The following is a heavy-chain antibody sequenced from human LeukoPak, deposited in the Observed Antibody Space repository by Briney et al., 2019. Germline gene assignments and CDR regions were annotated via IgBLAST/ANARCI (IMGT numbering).Heavy chain of an antibody. D-gene: IGHD2-15*01. J-gene: IGHJ4*02. CDR1: GFTFGSYS. CDR2: ISSSSSTI. Sequence: PGGSLRLSCAASGFTFGSYSMNWVRQAPGKGLEWVSYISSSSSTIYYTDSVKGRFTISRDNAKNSLYLQMNSLRGEDTAVYYCAKDRGVVAATWYYWGQGTLVTVSS. V-gene: IGHV3-48*01. CDR3: AKDRGVVAATWYY.